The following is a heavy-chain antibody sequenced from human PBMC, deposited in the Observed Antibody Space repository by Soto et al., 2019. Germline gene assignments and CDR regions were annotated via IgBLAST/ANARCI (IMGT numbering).Heavy chain of an antibody. D-gene: IGHD2-2*01. CDR3: ARDGFCTSTTCRVGNWFDP. Sequence: QVQLQQWGAGLLKPSETLSLTCVVYGGSFSGYYWSWIRQSPGKGLEWIGGINHRGSTNYNPSLGSRVTISVDTSKNQFALTLPSVTAADTAMYYCARDGFCTSTTCRVGNWFDPWGQGTLVTVSS. CDR2: INHRGST. V-gene: IGHV4-34*01. J-gene: IGHJ5*02. CDR1: GGSFSGYY.